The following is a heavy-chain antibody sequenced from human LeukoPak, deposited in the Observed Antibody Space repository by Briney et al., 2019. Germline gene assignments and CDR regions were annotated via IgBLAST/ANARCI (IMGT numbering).Heavy chain of an antibody. V-gene: IGHV3-21*01. CDR1: GFTFSSYS. D-gene: IGHD6-13*01. CDR2: ISSSSSYI. CDR3: ARKEISSSWYYYYYYMDV. Sequence: PGGSLRLSCAASGFTFSSYSMNWVRQAPGKGLEWVSSISSSSSYIYYADSVKGRFTISRDNAKNSLYLQMNSLRAEDTAVYYCARKEISSSWYYYYYYMDVWGKGTTVTVSS. J-gene: IGHJ6*03.